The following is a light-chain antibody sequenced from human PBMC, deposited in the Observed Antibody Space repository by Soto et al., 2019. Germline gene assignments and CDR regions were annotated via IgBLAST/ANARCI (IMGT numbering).Light chain of an antibody. Sequence: QSVLTQPPSASGTPGQRVTISCSGGSSNIGSNTINWYLQLPGTAPQLLIYSNYQRPSGVPDRFSASKSGTSASLAISGLRSEDEADYYCASWDDSLNGPVFGGGTKLTVL. CDR2: SNY. J-gene: IGLJ2*01. V-gene: IGLV1-44*01. CDR3: ASWDDSLNGPV. CDR1: SSNIGSNT.